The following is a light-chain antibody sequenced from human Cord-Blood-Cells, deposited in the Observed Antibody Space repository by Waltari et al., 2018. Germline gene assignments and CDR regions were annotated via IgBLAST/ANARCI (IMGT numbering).Light chain of an antibody. CDR2: DAS. CDR1: QSVSSY. CDR3: QQRSNWPLT. Sequence: EIVLTQSPATLSLSPGERATLSCRASQSVSSYLAWYQQKPGQAPRLLIYDASNRSTGIPARFSGSASRTDFTLTISSLEPEDFAVYYCQQRSNWPLTFGGGTKVEIK. J-gene: IGKJ4*01. V-gene: IGKV3-11*01.